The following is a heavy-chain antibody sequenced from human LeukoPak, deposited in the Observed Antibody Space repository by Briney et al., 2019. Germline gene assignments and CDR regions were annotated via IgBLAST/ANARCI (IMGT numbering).Heavy chain of an antibody. Sequence: SETLSLTCSVSGYSISRGYFWGWIRQPPGKGLEWIGTIYQSGSTYYNPSLKSRVTLSLDTSKNQFSLNLTSVTAADTAVYYCARDHYYDSSGYFYYWGQGTLVTVSS. D-gene: IGHD3-22*01. CDR1: GYSISRGYF. CDR3: ARDHYYDSSGYFYY. V-gene: IGHV4-38-2*02. J-gene: IGHJ4*02. CDR2: IYQSGST.